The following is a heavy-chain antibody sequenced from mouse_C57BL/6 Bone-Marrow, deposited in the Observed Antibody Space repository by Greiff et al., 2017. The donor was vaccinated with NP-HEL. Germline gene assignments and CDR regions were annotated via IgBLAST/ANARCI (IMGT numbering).Heavy chain of an antibody. J-gene: IGHJ2*01. Sequence: EVKLVESGGGLVQPGDSMKLSCVASGFTFSNYWMNWVRQSPEKGLEWVAQIRLKSDNYATHYAESVKGRFTISRDDSKSSVYLQMNNLRAEDTGIYYCTVYYGYLDYWGQGTTLTVSS. V-gene: IGHV6-3*01. D-gene: IGHD2-1*01. CDR1: GFTFSNYW. CDR2: IRLKSDNYAT. CDR3: TVYYGYLDY.